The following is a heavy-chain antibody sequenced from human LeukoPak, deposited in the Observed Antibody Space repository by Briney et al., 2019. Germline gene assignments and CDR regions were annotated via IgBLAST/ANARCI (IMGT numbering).Heavy chain of an antibody. CDR3: ATLLAAAVEY. D-gene: IGHD2-15*01. Sequence: GGSLRLSCAASGCTFSSYAMHWVRQAPGKGLEWVAVIWYDGSNKYYADSVKGRFTISRDNSKNTLYLQMNSLRAEDTAVYYCATLLAAAVEYWGQGTLVTVSS. CDR2: IWYDGSNK. V-gene: IGHV3-33*01. CDR1: GCTFSSYA. J-gene: IGHJ4*02.